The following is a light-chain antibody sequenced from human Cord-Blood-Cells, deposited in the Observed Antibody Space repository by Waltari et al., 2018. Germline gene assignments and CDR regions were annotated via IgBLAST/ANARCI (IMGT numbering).Light chain of an antibody. Sequence: EIVMKQSPDTLSVSPGERATLYCRASQSVSSNLAWYQQKPGQAPRLLIYGASTRATGIPARFSGSGSGTEFTLTISSLQSEDFAVYYCQQYNNWPPGTFGQGTKVEIK. CDR2: GAS. V-gene: IGKV3-15*01. CDR3: QQYNNWPPGT. J-gene: IGKJ1*01. CDR1: QSVSSN.